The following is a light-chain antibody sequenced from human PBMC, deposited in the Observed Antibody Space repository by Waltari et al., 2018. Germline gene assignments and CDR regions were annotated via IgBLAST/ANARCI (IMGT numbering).Light chain of an antibody. V-gene: IGKV4-1*01. CDR1: QSVLYSSNNKNY. CDR2: WAS. Sequence: DIVMTQSPDSLAVSLGERATLTSTSSQSVLYSSNNKNYVAWDQQKPGQPPKLLVDWASTRESGVPDRFSAGGSGTDFTLTISSLQAEDVAVYYCQQYYTTPMTFGQGTRLEIK. J-gene: IGKJ5*01. CDR3: QQYYTTPMT.